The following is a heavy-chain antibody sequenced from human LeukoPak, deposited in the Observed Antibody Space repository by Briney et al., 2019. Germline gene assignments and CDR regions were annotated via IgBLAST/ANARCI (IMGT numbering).Heavy chain of an antibody. J-gene: IGHJ6*04. CDR1: GFTFSSYG. D-gene: IGHD3-10*02. CDR2: ISSSSSYI. CDR3: AELGITMIGGV. V-gene: IGHV3-21*01. Sequence: GGPLRLSCAGYGFTFSSYGMNWVRQAPGKGLEWVSSISSSSSYIYYADSVKGRFTISRDNAKNSLYLQMNSLRAEDTAVYYCAELGITMIGGVWGKGTTVTISS.